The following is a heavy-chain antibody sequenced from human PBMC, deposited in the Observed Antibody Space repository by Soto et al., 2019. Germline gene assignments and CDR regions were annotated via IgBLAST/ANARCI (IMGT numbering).Heavy chain of an antibody. V-gene: IGHV3-11*01. D-gene: IGHD3-22*01. J-gene: IGHJ4*02. CDR3: ARGLTYYYESRALFGY. CDR2: ISSSGSTI. Sequence: PGGSLRLSCAASGFTFSDYYMSWIRQAPGKGLEWVSYISSSGSTIYYADSVKGRFTISRDNAKNSLYLQMNSLRAEDTAVYYCARGLTYYYESRALFGYWGQGTLVTVSS. CDR1: GFTFSDYY.